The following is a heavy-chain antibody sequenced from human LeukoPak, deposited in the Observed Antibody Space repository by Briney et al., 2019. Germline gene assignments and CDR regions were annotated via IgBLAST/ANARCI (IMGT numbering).Heavy chain of an antibody. J-gene: IGHJ4*02. CDR3: ARAIHSSGYPPVDY. CDR2: ISSDGGST. CDR1: GFTFTSYA. V-gene: IGHV3-64*01. Sequence: GGSLRLSCAASGFTFTSYAMHWVRQAPGKGLEYVSAISSDGGSTYYANSVKGRFTISRDDSKNTLYLQMGSLRPEDMAVYYCARAIHSSGYPPVDYWGRGTLVTVSS. D-gene: IGHD3-22*01.